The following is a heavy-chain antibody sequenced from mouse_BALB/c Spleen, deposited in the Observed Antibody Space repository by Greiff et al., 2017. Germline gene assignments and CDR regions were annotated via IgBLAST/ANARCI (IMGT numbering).Heavy chain of an antibody. CDR3: TRGGIYGNYYFDY. J-gene: IGHJ2*01. CDR2: INPSNGGT. Sequence: QVQLQQSGAELVKPGASVKLSCKASGYTFTSYYMYWVKQRPGQGLEWIGEINPSNGGTNFNEKFKSKATLTVDKSSSTAYMQLSSLTSEDSAVYYCTRGGIYGNYYFDYWGQGTTLTVSS. V-gene: IGHV1S81*02. D-gene: IGHD2-1*01. CDR1: GYTFTSYY.